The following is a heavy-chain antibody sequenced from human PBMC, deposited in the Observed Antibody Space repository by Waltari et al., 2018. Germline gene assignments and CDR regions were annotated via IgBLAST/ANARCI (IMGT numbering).Heavy chain of an antibody. CDR1: GRSFSGYY. CDR3: ARQFRAAAGTPYFDY. D-gene: IGHD6-13*01. J-gene: IGHJ4*02. CDR2: INHSGST. Sequence: QVQLQQWGAGLLKPSETLSLTCAVYGRSFSGYYWSWIRQPPGKGLEWIGEINHSGSTNYNPSLKSRVTISVDTSKNQFSLKLSSVTAADTAVYYCARQFRAAAGTPYFDYWGQGTLVTVSS. V-gene: IGHV4-34*01.